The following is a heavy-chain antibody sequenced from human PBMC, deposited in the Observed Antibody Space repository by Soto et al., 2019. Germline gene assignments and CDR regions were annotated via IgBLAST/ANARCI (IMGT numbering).Heavy chain of an antibody. V-gene: IGHV1-18*04. J-gene: IGHJ6*02. CDR3: ARDRIVVVITTDYYYGMDV. Sequence: ASVKVSCKASGYTFTSYGISWVRQAPGQGLEWMGWISAYNGNTNYAQKLQGRVTMTTDTSTSTAYMELRSLRSDDTAVYYCARDRIVVVITTDYYYGMDVWGQGTTVTVS. D-gene: IGHD3-22*01. CDR2: ISAYNGNT. CDR1: GYTFTSYG.